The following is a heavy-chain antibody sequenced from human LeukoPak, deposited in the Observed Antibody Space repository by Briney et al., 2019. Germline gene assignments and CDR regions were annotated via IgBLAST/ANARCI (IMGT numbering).Heavy chain of an antibody. CDR1: GFTFSSYA. CDR3: ARDPRGFIYYDSSGYGGVAFDI. D-gene: IGHD3-22*01. Sequence: PGGSLRLSCAASGFTFSSYAMHWVRQAPGKGLEWVAVVWYDGSNKYYADSVKGRFTISRDNSKNTLYLQMNSLRAEDTAVYYCARDPRGFIYYDSSGYGGVAFDIWGQGTMVTVSS. CDR2: VWYDGSNK. V-gene: IGHV3-33*08. J-gene: IGHJ3*02.